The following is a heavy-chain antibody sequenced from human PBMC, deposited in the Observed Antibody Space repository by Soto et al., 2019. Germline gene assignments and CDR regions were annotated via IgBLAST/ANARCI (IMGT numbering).Heavy chain of an antibody. V-gene: IGHV1-58*02. CDR2: IVVGSGNT. Sequence: SVKVSCKASGFTFTSSAMQWGRQARGERLEWIGWIVVGSGNTNYAQKFQERVTITSDMSTSTAYMELSSLRSEDTAVYYCAADRYSSSWYWFDPWGQGTLVTVSS. D-gene: IGHD6-13*01. J-gene: IGHJ5*02. CDR1: GFTFTSSA. CDR3: AADRYSSSWYWFDP.